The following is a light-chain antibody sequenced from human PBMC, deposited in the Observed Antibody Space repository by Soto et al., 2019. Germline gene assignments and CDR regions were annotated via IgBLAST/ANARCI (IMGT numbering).Light chain of an antibody. Sequence: DIQMTQSPSSLSASVGDRVTITCQASQDISNYLNWYQQKPGKAPKLLIYDASNLETGVPSRFCVSGSGTDFTSTIRSLQPEDIATYYCQHYDNLPPTFGQGTKLAIK. CDR3: QHYDNLPPT. V-gene: IGKV1-33*01. CDR1: QDISNY. CDR2: DAS. J-gene: IGKJ2*01.